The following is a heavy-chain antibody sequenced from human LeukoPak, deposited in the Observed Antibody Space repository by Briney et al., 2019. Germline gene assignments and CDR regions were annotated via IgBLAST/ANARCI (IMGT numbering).Heavy chain of an antibody. J-gene: IGHJ4*02. CDR3: ARLRWGRGDYFDY. V-gene: IGHV4-38-2*02. CDR2: IYHSGST. CDR1: GYSISSGYY. D-gene: IGHD3-16*01. Sequence: SETLSLTCTVSGYSISSGYYWGWIRQPPGKGLEWIGSIYHSGSTYYNPSLKSRVTISVDTSKNQFSLKLSSVTAADTAVYYCARLRWGRGDYFDYWGQGTLVTVSS.